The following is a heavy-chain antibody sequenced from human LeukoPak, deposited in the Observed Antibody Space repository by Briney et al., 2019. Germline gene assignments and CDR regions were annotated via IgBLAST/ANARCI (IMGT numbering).Heavy chain of an antibody. CDR2: IYTSGST. V-gene: IGHV4-4*09. Sequence: SETLSLTCSVSGASIRSYYWSWIRQPPGKGLEWIGYIYTSGSTNHSPSLKGRVSLSMDTSKNHFSLTLSSVTAADTAVYYCARTPNIVLMVYDIWGQGTMVTVSS. CDR1: GASIRSYY. CDR3: ARTPNIVLMVYDI. J-gene: IGHJ3*02. D-gene: IGHD2-8*01.